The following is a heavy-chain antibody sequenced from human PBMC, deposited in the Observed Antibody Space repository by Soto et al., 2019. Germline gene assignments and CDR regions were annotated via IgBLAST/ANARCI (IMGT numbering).Heavy chain of an antibody. D-gene: IGHD6-19*01. J-gene: IGHJ1*01. CDR2: ISYDGSNK. CDR3: AKDPGSIAVAASTEEYFQH. Sequence: VGSLRLSCAASGFTFSSYGMHWVRQAPGKGLEWVAVISYDGSNKYYADSVKGRFTISRDNSKNTLYLQMNSLRAEDTAVYYCAKDPGSIAVAASTEEYFQHWGQGTLVTVSS. CDR1: GFTFSSYG. V-gene: IGHV3-30*18.